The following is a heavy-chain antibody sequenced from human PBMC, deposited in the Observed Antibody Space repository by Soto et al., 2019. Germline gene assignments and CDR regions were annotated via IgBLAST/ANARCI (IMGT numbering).Heavy chain of an antibody. CDR3: ARAGLTYSSGWRCFYFDY. CDR1: GFTLTSYG. V-gene: IGHV3-33*01. J-gene: IGHJ4*02. Sequence: PGGSLGLSGAASGFTLTSYGMHGVRQAPGKGLEWVAVIWYDGSNKYYADSVKGRFTISRDNSKNTLSLQMNSLKAEDTAVYYCARAGLTYSSGWRCFYFDYWGQGTVVTVSS. CDR2: IWYDGSNK. D-gene: IGHD6-19*01.